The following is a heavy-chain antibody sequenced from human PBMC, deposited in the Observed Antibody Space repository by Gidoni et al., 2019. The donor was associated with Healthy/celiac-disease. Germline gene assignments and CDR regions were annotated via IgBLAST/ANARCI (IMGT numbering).Heavy chain of an antibody. Sequence: EVQLLESGGGLVQPGGSLRLSCAASGLSFSSYAMCCVRQAPGKGLEWVSAISGSGGSTYYADSVKGRFTISRDNSKNTLYLQMNSLRAEDTAVDYWAKGPFRPLLIAARPRDWYFDLWGRGTLVTVSS. CDR1: GLSFSSYA. CDR2: ISGSGGST. D-gene: IGHD6-6*01. J-gene: IGHJ2*01. CDR3: AKGPFRPLLIAARPRDWYFDL. V-gene: IGHV3-23*01.